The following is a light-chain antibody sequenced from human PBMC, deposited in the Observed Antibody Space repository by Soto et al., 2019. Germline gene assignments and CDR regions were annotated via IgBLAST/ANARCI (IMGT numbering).Light chain of an antibody. J-gene: IGLJ1*01. Sequence: QSALTQPASVSGSPGQSIXXXCTGTXSDVGGNKYVSWYQQYPGKVPKLLINKVSNRPSGVSNRFSGSKSGNTASLTISGLLAEDEADYFCTSSTSDSLYVFGTGTKLTVL. CDR2: KVS. V-gene: IGLV2-14*01. CDR3: TSSTSDSLYV. CDR1: XSDVGGNKY.